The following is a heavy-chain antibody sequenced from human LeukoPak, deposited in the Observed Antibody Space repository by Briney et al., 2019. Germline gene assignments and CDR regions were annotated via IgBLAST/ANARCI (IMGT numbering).Heavy chain of an antibody. CDR2: IYSGGTT. Sequence: PGRSRRLSCAVSASTASSNYIRWDRHAHEGGMEWDSIIYSGGTTYYGDSVKGRFTISRDNCQNTLYLQMNSLRAEDTAVYYCAREVLDTAMALGYWGQGTLVTVSS. D-gene: IGHD5-18*01. CDR1: ASTASSNY. V-gene: IGHV3-66*01. J-gene: IGHJ4*02. CDR3: AREVLDTAMALGY.